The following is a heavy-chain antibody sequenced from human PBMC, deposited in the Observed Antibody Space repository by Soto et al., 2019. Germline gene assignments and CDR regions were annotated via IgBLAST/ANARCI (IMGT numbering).Heavy chain of an antibody. Sequence: PGESLKISCKGSGYSFTSYWIGWVRQMPGKGLEWMGIIYPGDSDTRYSPSLQGQVAISADKSISTAYLQWSSLKASDTAMYYCARRLDYDYVWGSYRYHYFDYWGQGTLVTVS. CDR3: ARRLDYDYVWGSYRYHYFDY. CDR2: IYPGDSDT. J-gene: IGHJ4*02. V-gene: IGHV5-51*01. D-gene: IGHD3-16*02. CDR1: GYSFTSYW.